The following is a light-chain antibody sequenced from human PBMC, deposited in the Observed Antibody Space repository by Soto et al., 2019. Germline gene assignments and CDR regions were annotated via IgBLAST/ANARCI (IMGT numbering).Light chain of an antibody. CDR1: SSDVGGYNY. J-gene: IGLJ1*01. V-gene: IGLV2-8*01. CDR3: ISYAASDDFGYV. Sequence: QSALTQPPSASGSPGQSVTISCTGTSSDVGGYNYVSWYQQHPGKAPKLMIFGVNKRPSGVPDRFSGSKSGNTASLTVSGLQSEDEADYYYISYAASDDFGYVFGTGTKVTVL. CDR2: GVN.